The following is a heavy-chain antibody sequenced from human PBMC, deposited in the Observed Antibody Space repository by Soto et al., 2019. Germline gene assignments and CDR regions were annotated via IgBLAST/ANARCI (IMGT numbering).Heavy chain of an antibody. Sequence: QVQVVQSGAEVRRPGASVMVSCKISGHTLTELSIHWVRQAPGKGLEWMGGFDPEGGEAIYAQKWHGRVTVTEDTVTDTAYMELSGLNSDDTAVYYCARWPQPRYTADPYAVDVWGQGTRVIVSS. D-gene: IGHD3-16*02. CDR3: ARWPQPRYTADPYAVDV. CDR1: GHTLTELS. J-gene: IGHJ6*02. CDR2: FDPEGGEA. V-gene: IGHV1-24*01.